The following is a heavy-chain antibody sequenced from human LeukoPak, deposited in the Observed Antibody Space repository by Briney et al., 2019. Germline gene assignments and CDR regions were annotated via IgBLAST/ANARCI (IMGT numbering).Heavy chain of an antibody. V-gene: IGHV3-48*04. CDR2: ISSSGSTI. CDR1: GFTFSSYA. CDR3: ARDRVGWIAAAGTADY. Sequence: GGSLRLSCAASGFTFSSYAMSWVRQAPGKGLEWVSYISSSGSTIYYADSVKGRFTISRDNAKNSLYLQMNSLRAEDTAVYYCARDRVGWIAAAGTADYWGQGTLVTVSS. J-gene: IGHJ4*02. D-gene: IGHD6-13*01.